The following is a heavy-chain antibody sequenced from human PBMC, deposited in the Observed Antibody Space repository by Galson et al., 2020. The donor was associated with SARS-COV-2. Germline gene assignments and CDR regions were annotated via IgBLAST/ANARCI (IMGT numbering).Heavy chain of an antibody. V-gene: IGHV3-21*01. J-gene: IGHJ4*02. D-gene: IGHD3-22*01. CDR3: ASAYSPPITMMVGALDY. CDR2: ISTSSKYI. Sequence: TGGSLRLSCAASGLSFNSYTMNWVRQAPGRGLEWVSSISTSSKYIYYADSVKGRFTISRDNAGESLSLQMSSLRAEDTAIYYCASAYSPPITMMVGALDYWGQGILVTVSS. CDR1: GLSFNSYT.